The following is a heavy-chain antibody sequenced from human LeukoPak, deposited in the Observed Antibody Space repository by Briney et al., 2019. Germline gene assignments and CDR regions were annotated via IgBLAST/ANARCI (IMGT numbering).Heavy chain of an antibody. J-gene: IGHJ4*02. V-gene: IGHV3-23*01. CDR2: IGGSGGTT. Sequence: GGSLRLSCAASGFTFSSYAMSWIRQAPGKGLEWIAAIGGSGGTTYYADSVKGRFTISRDNSKNTLYLQMNSLRAEDTAVYYCAVVAATRESYYFDYWGQGTLVTVSS. CDR3: AVVAATRESYYFDY. D-gene: IGHD2-15*01. CDR1: GFTFSSYA.